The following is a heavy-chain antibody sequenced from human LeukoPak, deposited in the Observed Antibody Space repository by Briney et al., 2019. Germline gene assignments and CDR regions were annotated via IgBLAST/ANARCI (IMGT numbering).Heavy chain of an antibody. D-gene: IGHD3-10*01. CDR1: GFTFSDYH. J-gene: IGHJ6*02. CDR2: ITNSGTTK. V-gene: IGHV3-11*01. Sequence: PGGSLRLSCAASGFTFSDYHMSWLRQAPGRGLQRISYITNSGTTKYHTDSVKGRFVISRDSAKNSLYLQMSSLRDGDTAVYYCARDYGPGSFDSGMDVWGQGTTVTVSS. CDR3: ARDYGPGSFDSGMDV.